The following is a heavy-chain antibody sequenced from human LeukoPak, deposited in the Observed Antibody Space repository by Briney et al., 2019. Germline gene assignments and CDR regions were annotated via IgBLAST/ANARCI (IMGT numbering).Heavy chain of an antibody. CDR3: ARRGFSHRLYYYDSSGYIGGYFQH. V-gene: IGHV4-59*12. Sequence: PSETLSLTCTVSGGSISSYYWSWIRQPPGKGLEWIGYIYYSGSTNYNPSLKSRVTISVDTSKNQFSLKLSSVTAADTAVYYCARRGFSHRLYYYDSSGYIGGYFQHWGQGTLVTVSS. D-gene: IGHD3-22*01. CDR1: GGSISSYY. J-gene: IGHJ1*01. CDR2: IYYSGST.